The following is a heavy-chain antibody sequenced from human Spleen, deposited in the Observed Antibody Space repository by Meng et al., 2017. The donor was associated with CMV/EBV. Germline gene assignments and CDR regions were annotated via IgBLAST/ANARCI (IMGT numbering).Heavy chain of an antibody. Sequence: GESLKISFAATGFNVDDYAMHWVRQAPGKGLEWVSLMSWYGGSIYYVDSVKVRFTISRDNNKNSLYLQMNSLRAEDTALYYCAKGYSGNYYAFDYWGKGTLVTVSS. V-gene: IGHV3-43D*04. J-gene: IGHJ4*02. CDR1: GFNVDDYA. CDR2: MSWYGGSI. CDR3: AKGYSGNYYAFDY. D-gene: IGHD1-26*01.